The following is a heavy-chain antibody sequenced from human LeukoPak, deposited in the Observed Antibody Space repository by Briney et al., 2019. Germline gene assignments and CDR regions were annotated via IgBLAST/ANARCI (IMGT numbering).Heavy chain of an antibody. D-gene: IGHD3-9*01. CDR1: GFTFSSFG. Sequence: GGSLRLSCAASGFTFSSFGMHWARQAPGKEPEWVAVVTNDGSKKYYADSVKGRFTISRDNSKNTLYLQMDSLRIEDTGVYYCARGHDHDILTFWGQGTLVPVSS. V-gene: IGHV3-30*03. J-gene: IGHJ4*02. CDR2: VTNDGSKK. CDR3: ARGHDHDILTF.